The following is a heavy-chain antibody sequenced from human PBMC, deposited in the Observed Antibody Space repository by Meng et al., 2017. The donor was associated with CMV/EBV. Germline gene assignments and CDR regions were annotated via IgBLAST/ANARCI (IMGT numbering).Heavy chain of an antibody. CDR3: ATGLWFEE. CDR2: IYYNGNT. J-gene: IGHJ4*02. V-gene: IGHV4-39*07. CDR1: GGSISSNTYY. D-gene: IGHD3-10*01. Sequence: GSLRLSCTVSGGSISSNTYYWGWIRQPPGKGLEWILTIYYNGNTYYSPSLKSRVTISLDTSKNQLSLKLNSVTAADTAVYYCATGLWFEEWGQGTLVTVSS.